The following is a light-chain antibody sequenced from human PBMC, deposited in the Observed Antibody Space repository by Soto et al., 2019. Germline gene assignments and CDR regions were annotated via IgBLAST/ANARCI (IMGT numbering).Light chain of an antibody. V-gene: IGLV1-44*01. CDR1: SSNIGSST. CDR3: ASWDDTLTDYV. Sequence: QSVLTQPPSASGTPGQRVTISCSGSSSNIGSSTVNWYQQLPGTAPQSLIYSNSQRPSGVPVRFSVSKSGTSASLAISGLRSEDEADYYCASWDDTLTDYVFGTGTKLTVL. CDR2: SNS. J-gene: IGLJ1*01.